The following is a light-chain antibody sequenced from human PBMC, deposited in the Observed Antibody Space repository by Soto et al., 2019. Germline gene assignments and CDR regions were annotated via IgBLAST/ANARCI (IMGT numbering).Light chain of an antibody. CDR1: QSVSVY. Sequence: EIVLTQSPATLSLSPGEGATLSCRASQSVSVYLAWYQQKPGQVPRLLIYDSSKRATGIPARFSGSGSGTAFTLTISSLETEDFAVYYCQHRSSGVTFGQGTRLEIK. CDR2: DSS. CDR3: QHRSSGVT. V-gene: IGKV3-11*01. J-gene: IGKJ5*01.